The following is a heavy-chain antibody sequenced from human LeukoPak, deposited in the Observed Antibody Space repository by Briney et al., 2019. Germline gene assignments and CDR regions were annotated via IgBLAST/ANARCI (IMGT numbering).Heavy chain of an antibody. CDR2: LYSGGST. CDR1: GFTFSSNY. Sequence: GGSLRLSCAASGFTFSSNYMSWVRQAPGKGLEWVSVLYSGGSTYYSDSVKGRFTISRDNSKNTLYLQMNSLRADDTAVYYCASAAAGTPSGYWGQGTLVTVSS. J-gene: IGHJ4*02. CDR3: ASAAAGTPSGY. D-gene: IGHD6-13*01. V-gene: IGHV3-66*01.